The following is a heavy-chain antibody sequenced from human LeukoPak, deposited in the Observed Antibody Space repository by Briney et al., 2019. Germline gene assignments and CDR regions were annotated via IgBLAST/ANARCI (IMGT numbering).Heavy chain of an antibody. Sequence: RTSETLSLTCTVPGGSISSSSYYWGWIRQPPGKGLEWIGSIYYSGSTYYNPSLESRVTISVDTSKNQFSLKLSSVTAADTAVYYCARDNGYYAPEDYWGQGTLVTVSS. D-gene: IGHD3-10*01. V-gene: IGHV4-39*07. J-gene: IGHJ4*02. CDR2: IYYSGST. CDR1: GGSISSSSYY. CDR3: ARDNGYYAPEDY.